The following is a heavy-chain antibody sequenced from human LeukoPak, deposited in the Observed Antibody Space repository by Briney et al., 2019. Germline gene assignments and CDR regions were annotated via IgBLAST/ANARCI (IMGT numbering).Heavy chain of an antibody. V-gene: IGHV4-61*02. J-gene: IGHJ5*02. CDR3: ARRRWIVARYNWFDP. CDR1: GGSISSGSYY. D-gene: IGHD5-12*01. CDR2: IYISGST. Sequence: SETLSLTCTVSGGSISSGSYYWSWIRQPAGKGLEWIGRIYISGSTNYNPSLKSRVTISVDTSKNQFSLKLSSVTAADTAVYYCARRRWIVARYNWFDPWGQGTLVTVSS.